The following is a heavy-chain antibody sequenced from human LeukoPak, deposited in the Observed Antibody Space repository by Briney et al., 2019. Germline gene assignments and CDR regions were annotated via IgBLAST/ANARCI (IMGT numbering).Heavy chain of an antibody. D-gene: IGHD5-12*01. CDR1: GFTFSSYA. Sequence: PGGSLRFSCAASGFTFSSYAMHWVRQAPGKGLEWVAVISYDGSNKYYADSVKGRFTISRDNSKNTLYLQMNSLRAEDTAVYYCARDLDIVATGFDYWGQGTLVTVSS. J-gene: IGHJ4*02. CDR2: ISYDGSNK. CDR3: ARDLDIVATGFDY. V-gene: IGHV3-30*04.